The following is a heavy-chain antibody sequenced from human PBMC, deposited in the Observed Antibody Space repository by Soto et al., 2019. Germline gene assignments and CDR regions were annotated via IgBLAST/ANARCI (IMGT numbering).Heavy chain of an antibody. CDR2: FFYNKNT. J-gene: IGHJ4*01. V-gene: IGHV4-39*01. D-gene: IGHD1-26*01. CDR1: GASISSTSSY. Sequence: PSETLSLTCTVSGASISSTSSYWGWVRQPPGKGLEWIGSFFYNKNTYYNPSLKSRVTISVDTSKMQFSLNLTSVTAADTAVYYCARHVEWEIFYYFEHWGQGTPVT. CDR3: ARHVEWEIFYYFEH.